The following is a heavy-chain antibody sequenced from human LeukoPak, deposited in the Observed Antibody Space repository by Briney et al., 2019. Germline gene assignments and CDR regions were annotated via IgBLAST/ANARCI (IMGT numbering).Heavy chain of an antibody. Sequence: SETLSLTCTVSGGSISSYYWSWIRQPPGKGLEWIGYIYYSGSTNYNPSLKSRVTISIDTSKNQFSLKLSSVTAADTAVYYCARGQVVRDYWGQGTLVTVSS. CDR2: IYYSGST. CDR1: GGSISSYY. D-gene: IGHD2-15*01. CDR3: ARGQVVRDY. J-gene: IGHJ4*02. V-gene: IGHV4-59*12.